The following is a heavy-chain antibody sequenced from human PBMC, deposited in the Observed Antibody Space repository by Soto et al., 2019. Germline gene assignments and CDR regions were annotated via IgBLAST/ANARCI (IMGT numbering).Heavy chain of an antibody. Sequence: QVQLVQSGADVKKPGSSVKVSCEVSGGTFSNYAFTWVRQGPGQGLEWMGGIIPIFGTANYARQFKDRVXXXXXXXXXXXXXXXXXXXXXXXXXXXXXXXXXXXXTSGWYYFDYWGQGSLVTVSS. D-gene: IGHD6-19*01. CDR1: GGTFSNYA. CDR3: XXXXXXXXTSGWYYFDY. V-gene: IGHV1-69*05. CDR2: IIPIFGTA. J-gene: IGHJ4*02.